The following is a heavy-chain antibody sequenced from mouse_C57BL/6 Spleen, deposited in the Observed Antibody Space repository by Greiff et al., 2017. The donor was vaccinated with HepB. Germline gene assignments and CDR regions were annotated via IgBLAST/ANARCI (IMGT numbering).Heavy chain of an antibody. V-gene: IGHV5-4*01. D-gene: IGHD1-1*01. CDR3: AREGPTTVVANWYFDV. CDR2: ISDGGSYT. CDR1: GFTFSSYA. J-gene: IGHJ1*03. Sequence: EVQRVESGGGLVKPGGSLKLSCAASGFTFSSYAMSWVRQTPEKRLEWVATISDGGSYTYYPDNVKGRFTISRDNAKNNLYLQMSHLKSEDTAMYYCAREGPTTVVANWYFDVWGTGTTVTVSS.